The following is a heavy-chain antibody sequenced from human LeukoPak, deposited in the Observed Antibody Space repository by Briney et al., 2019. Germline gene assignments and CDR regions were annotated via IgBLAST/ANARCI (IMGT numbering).Heavy chain of an antibody. V-gene: IGHV3-7*01. J-gene: IGHJ4*02. CDR1: GFRFNRFS. CDR2: IKQDGSQK. CDR3: ASVDFDNNAHYHYYLPN. D-gene: IGHD2/OR15-2a*01. Sequence: GGSLRLSCAASGFRFNRFSMSWVRQTPGKGLEWVPNIKQDGSQKEYADSVEGRFAISRDNANNFLDLQMNSLRAEDTGVYYCASVDFDNNAHYHYYLPNWGQGTRVTVSS.